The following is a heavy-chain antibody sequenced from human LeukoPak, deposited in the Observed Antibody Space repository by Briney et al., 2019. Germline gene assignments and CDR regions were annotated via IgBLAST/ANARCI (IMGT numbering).Heavy chain of an antibody. CDR1: GYTFTGYY. V-gene: IGHV1-8*03. D-gene: IGHD5-18*01. Sequence: ASVKVSCKASGYTFTGYYMHWVRQATGQGLEWMGWMNPNSGNTGYAQKFQGRVTITRNTSISTAYMELSSLRSEDTAVYYCARGGSGYSYGYVTDYWGQGTLVTVSS. J-gene: IGHJ4*02. CDR2: MNPNSGNT. CDR3: ARGGSGYSYGYVTDY.